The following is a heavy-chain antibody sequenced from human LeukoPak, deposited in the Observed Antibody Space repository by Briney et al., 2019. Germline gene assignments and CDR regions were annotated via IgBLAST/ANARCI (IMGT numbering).Heavy chain of an antibody. CDR2: IYYSGST. CDR1: GGSISSGGYY. D-gene: IGHD6-19*01. CDR3: ARRVAVAGPIDY. J-gene: IGHJ4*02. V-gene: IGHV4-31*03. Sequence: PTQTLSLTCTVSGGSISSGGYYWSWIRQHPGKGLEWIGYIYYSGSTYYNPSLKSRVTISVDTSKNQFSLKLSSVTAADTAVYYCARRVAVAGPIDYWGQGTLVTVSS.